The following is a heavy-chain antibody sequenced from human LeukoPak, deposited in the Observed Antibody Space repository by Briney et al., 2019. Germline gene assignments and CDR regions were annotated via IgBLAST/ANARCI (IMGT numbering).Heavy chain of an antibody. V-gene: IGHV1-2*02. J-gene: IGHJ3*02. Sequence: ASVKVSCKASGYTFTGYYMHWVRQAPGQGLEWMGWINPNSGGTNYAQKFQGRVTMTRDTSISTAYMELSRLRSDDTAVYYCARVGPRVYCSGGSCYSVFYLNAFDIWGQGTMVTVSS. CDR2: INPNSGGT. CDR1: GYTFTGYY. CDR3: ARVGPRVYCSGGSCYSVFYLNAFDI. D-gene: IGHD2-15*01.